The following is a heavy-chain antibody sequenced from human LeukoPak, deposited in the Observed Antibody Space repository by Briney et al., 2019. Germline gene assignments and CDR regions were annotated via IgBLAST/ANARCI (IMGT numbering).Heavy chain of an antibody. CDR3: VRGGSSVALSGFEI. V-gene: IGHV1-2*06. CDR1: GYTFTGYY. D-gene: IGHD3-22*01. J-gene: IGHJ3*02. CDR2: FNPKSGGA. Sequence: ASVKVSCKASGYTFTGYYMHWMRQAPGQGLEWMGRFNPKSGGADYSEQFQGRVSMTRDTSTSTASLELSSLRSDDTAMYYCVRGGSSVALSGFEIWGHGTMVTVSS.